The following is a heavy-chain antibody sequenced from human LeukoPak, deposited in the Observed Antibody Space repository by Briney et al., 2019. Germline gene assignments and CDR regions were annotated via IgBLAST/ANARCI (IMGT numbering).Heavy chain of an antibody. CDR1: GFTFSSYG. CDR2: ISYDGSKK. J-gene: IGHJ4*02. CDR3: AKDLHYYDSSRNFDY. D-gene: IGHD3-22*01. Sequence: PGRSLRLSCAASGFTFSSYGMHWVRQAPGKGLEWVAVISYDGSKKYYADSVKGRFTISRDNSKNTLYLQMNSLGAEDTAVYYCAKDLHYYDSSRNFDYWGQGTLVTVSS. V-gene: IGHV3-30*18.